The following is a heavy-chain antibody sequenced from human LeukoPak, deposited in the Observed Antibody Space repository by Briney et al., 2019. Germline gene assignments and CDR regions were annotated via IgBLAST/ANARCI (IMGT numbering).Heavy chain of an antibody. Sequence: GGSLRLSCAASGFTFSSYGMHWVRQAPGKGLEWVAVISYDGSNKYYADSVKGRFTISRDNSKNTLYLQMNSLRAEDTAVYYCAKEEITFGGVIVGCFDYWGQGTLVTVSS. CDR3: AKEEITFGGVIVGCFDY. D-gene: IGHD3-16*02. CDR1: GFTFSSYG. J-gene: IGHJ4*02. V-gene: IGHV3-30*18. CDR2: ISYDGSNK.